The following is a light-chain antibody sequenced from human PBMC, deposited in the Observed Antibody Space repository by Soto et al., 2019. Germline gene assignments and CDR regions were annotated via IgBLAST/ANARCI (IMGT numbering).Light chain of an antibody. V-gene: IGKV3D-15*01. J-gene: IGKJ4*01. CDR2: GAS. Sequence: EIVMTQSPATLSVSPGERATLSCRASQSISSNLAWYQQKPGRAPRLLIYGASSRATGIPARFSGSGSGTEFTLTVSSLQSEDFALYFCHQYDYWPFTFGGGTKVDIK. CDR3: HQYDYWPFT. CDR1: QSISSN.